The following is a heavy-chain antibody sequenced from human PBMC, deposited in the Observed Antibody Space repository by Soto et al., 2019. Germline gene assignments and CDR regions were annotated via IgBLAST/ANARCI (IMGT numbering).Heavy chain of an antibody. V-gene: IGHV4-34*01. Sequence: SETLSLTCAVYGGSFSGYYWSWIRQPPGKGLEWIGEINHSGSTNYNPSLKSRVTISVDTSKNQFSLKLSSVTAADTAVYYCARVDSDEYYYYGMDVWGQGTTVTVSS. CDR1: GGSFSGYY. CDR3: ARVDSDEYYYYGMDV. J-gene: IGHJ6*02. CDR2: INHSGST.